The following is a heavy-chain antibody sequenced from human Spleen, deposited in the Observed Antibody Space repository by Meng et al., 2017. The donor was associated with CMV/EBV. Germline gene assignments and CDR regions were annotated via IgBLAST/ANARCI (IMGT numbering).Heavy chain of an antibody. J-gene: IGHJ6*02. V-gene: IGHV3-74*01. CDR1: GFTFSSYW. CDR3: ASHMTTDYYYYGMDV. CDR2: INSDGSST. Sequence: GGSLRLSCAASGFTFSSYWMHWVRQAPGKGLVWVSRINSDGSSTSYADSVKGRFTISRDNAKNTLYLQMNSLRAEDTAVYYCASHMTTDYYYYGMDVWGQGTTVTVSS. D-gene: IGHD4-11*01.